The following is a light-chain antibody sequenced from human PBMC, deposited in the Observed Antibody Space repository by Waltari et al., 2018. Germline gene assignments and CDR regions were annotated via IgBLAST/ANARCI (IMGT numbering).Light chain of an antibody. CDR1: ASNTGNNG. Sequence: QSVLTQPPSASGTPGQGVTIPCSGGASNTGNNGVNLFQQVPGKAPKLLIYRSDRRPAGVPDRFSGSKSGTSASLAISGLQSEDEADYYCAAWDDSLNGRWVFGGGTKVTVL. J-gene: IGLJ3*02. CDR2: RSD. V-gene: IGLV1-44*01. CDR3: AAWDDSLNGRWV.